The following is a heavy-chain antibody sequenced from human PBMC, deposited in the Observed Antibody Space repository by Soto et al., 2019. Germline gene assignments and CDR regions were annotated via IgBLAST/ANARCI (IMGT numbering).Heavy chain of an antibody. J-gene: IGHJ6*02. CDR3: ARALGYCSGGSCYSDYYYGMDV. V-gene: IGHV1-2*04. CDR2: INPNSGGT. CDR1: GYTFTGYY. D-gene: IGHD2-15*01. Sequence: ASVKVSCKASGYTFTGYYMHWVRQAPGQGLEWMGWINPNSGGTNYAQKFQGWVTMTRDTSISTAYMELSRLRSDDTAVYYCARALGYCSGGSCYSDYYYGMDVWGQGTTVTVSS.